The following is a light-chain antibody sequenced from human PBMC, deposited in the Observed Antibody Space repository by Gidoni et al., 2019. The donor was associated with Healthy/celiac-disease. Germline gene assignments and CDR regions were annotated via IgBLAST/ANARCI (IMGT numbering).Light chain of an antibody. CDR1: SSNIGAGYD. J-gene: IGLJ2*01. Sequence: QSVLTQPPSVSGDPGQRVTISCTGSSSNIGAGYDGHGYQQLPGTAPKLLIYGNSNRPSGVPDRFSGSKSGTSASLAITGLQAEDEADYYCQSYDSSLSGVVFGGGTKLTVL. CDR2: GNS. CDR3: QSYDSSLSGVV. V-gene: IGLV1-40*01.